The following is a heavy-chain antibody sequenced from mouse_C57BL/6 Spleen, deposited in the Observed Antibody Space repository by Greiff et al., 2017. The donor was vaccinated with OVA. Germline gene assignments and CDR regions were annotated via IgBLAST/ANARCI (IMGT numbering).Heavy chain of an antibody. V-gene: IGHV1-77*01. Sequence: VQLHQSGAELVKPGASVTISCKASGYTFTDYYINWVKQRPGKGLEWIGKIGPGRGSTSYNEQFKGKAKLTADKAASTAFMQLSSRTSEDSAVYFCARYNGSSSYFDYWGQGTTLTVSS. CDR2: IGPGRGST. CDR1: GYTFTDYY. D-gene: IGHD1-1*01. J-gene: IGHJ2*01. CDR3: ARYNGSSSYFDY.